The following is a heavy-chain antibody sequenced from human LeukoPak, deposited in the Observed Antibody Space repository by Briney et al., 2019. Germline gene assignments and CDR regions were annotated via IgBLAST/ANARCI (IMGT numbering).Heavy chain of an antibody. Sequence: GVSVKVSCKASGYTFTSYAMHWVRQAPGQRLEWMGWINAGNGNTKYSQKFQGRVTITRDTSASTAYMELSSLRSEDTAVYYCARRYGDWLLGQEGEYDYWGQGTLVTVSS. CDR2: INAGNGNT. D-gene: IGHD3-9*01. CDR3: ARRYGDWLLGQEGEYDY. CDR1: GYTFTSYA. V-gene: IGHV1-3*01. J-gene: IGHJ4*02.